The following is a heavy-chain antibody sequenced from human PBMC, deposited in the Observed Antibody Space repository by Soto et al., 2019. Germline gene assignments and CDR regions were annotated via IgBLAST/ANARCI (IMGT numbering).Heavy chain of an antibody. Sequence: ASVKGSCKVSGYTLTELSMHWVRQAPGKGLEWMGGFDPEDGETIYAQKFQGRVTMTEDTSTDTAYMELSSLRSEDTAVYYCATVPPDYGDYDDYWGQGTLVTVSS. CDR2: FDPEDGET. D-gene: IGHD4-17*01. J-gene: IGHJ4*02. CDR3: ATVPPDYGDYDDY. V-gene: IGHV1-24*01. CDR1: GYTLTELS.